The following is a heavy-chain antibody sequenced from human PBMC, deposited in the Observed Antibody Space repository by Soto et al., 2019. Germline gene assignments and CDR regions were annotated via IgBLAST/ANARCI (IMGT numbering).Heavy chain of an antibody. D-gene: IGHD4-17*01. V-gene: IGHV1-46*01. CDR3: AGDRATTVVTSWFDP. CDR2: INPSGAST. Sequence: ASVRVACKASGYTFTSYYIHWVRQAPGQGLEWMGIINPSGASTSYAQKFQGRVTMTRDTSTGTVYMELSSLRSEDTAVYYCAGDRATTVVTSWFDPWGQGTLVTVSS. CDR1: GYTFTSYY. J-gene: IGHJ5*02.